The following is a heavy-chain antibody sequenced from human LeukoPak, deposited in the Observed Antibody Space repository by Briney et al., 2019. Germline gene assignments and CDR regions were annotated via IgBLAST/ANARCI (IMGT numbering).Heavy chain of an antibody. CDR2: IYYSGST. D-gene: IGHD2-15*01. CDR3: ARTTEGYCRGRSCYSYYYYMDV. V-gene: IGHV4-61*05. J-gene: IGHJ6*03. CDR1: GGSISSSSYY. Sequence: SETLSLTCTVSGGSISSSSYYWGWIRQPPGKGLEWIGYIYYSGSTNYNPSLKSRVTISVDTSKNQFSLKLRSVTAADTAVYYCARTTEGYCRGRSCYSYYYYMDVWGKGTTVTVSS.